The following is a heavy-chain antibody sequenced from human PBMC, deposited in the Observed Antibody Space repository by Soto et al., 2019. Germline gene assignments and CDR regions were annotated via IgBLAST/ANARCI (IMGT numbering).Heavy chain of an antibody. Sequence: GASVKVSCKASGYTFTSYYMHWVRQAPGQGLEWMGIINPSGGSTSYAQKFQGRVTMTRDTSTSTVYMELSSLRSEDTAVYYCARGGVPAAMRGVWFDPWGQGTLVTVSS. D-gene: IGHD2-2*01. V-gene: IGHV1-46*03. CDR2: INPSGGST. CDR3: ARGGVPAAMRGVWFDP. J-gene: IGHJ5*02. CDR1: GYTFTSYY.